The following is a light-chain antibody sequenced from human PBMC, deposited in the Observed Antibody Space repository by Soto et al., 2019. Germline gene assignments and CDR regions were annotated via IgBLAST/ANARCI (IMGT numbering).Light chain of an antibody. J-gene: IGLJ1*01. CDR2: EGS. V-gene: IGLV2-23*01. CDR1: SSDVGSYNL. CDR3: CSYARSSIPYV. Sequence: QSVLTQPTSVSGSPGQSITISCTGTSSDVGSYNLVSWYQQHPGKAPKLMIYEGSKRPSGVSNRFSGSKSGNTASLTISGLQAEDEADYYCCSYARSSIPYVFGTGTKVTVL.